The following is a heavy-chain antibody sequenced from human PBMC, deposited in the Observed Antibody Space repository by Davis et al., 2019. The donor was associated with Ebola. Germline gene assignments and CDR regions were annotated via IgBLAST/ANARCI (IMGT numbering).Heavy chain of an antibody. V-gene: IGHV3-21*01. CDR3: ARRYYDTSGYPFDY. D-gene: IGHD3-22*01. Sequence: GESLKISCAASGYTFSSYSMNWVRQTPGKGLEWVSSISRISSYIFYTDSFKGRFTISRDNSKNTLYLQMNSLRAEDTAVYYCARRYYDTSGYPFDYWGQGTLVTVSS. CDR1: GYTFSSYS. CDR2: ISRISSYI. J-gene: IGHJ4*02.